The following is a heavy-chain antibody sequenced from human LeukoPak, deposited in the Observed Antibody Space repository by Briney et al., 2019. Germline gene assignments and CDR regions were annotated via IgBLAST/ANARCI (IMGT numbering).Heavy chain of an antibody. CDR1: GYTFTSYD. CDR2: IIPIFGTA. J-gene: IGHJ5*02. CDR3: AGKIEGYSTGGNWFDP. D-gene: IGHD6-25*01. V-gene: IGHV1-69*05. Sequence: GASVKVSCKASGYTFTSYDTNWVRQATGQGLEWMGGIIPIFGTANYAQKFQGRVTITTDESTSTAYMELSSLRSEDTAVYYCAGKIEGYSTGGNWFDPWGQGTLVTVSS.